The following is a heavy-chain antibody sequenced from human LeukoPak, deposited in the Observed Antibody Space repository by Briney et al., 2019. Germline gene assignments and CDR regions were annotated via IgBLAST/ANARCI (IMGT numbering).Heavy chain of an antibody. CDR1: DFPFSSYA. CDR3: AKDLRILVDYGDYVGLFADY. V-gene: IGHV3-23*01. D-gene: IGHD4-17*01. CDR2: IRGSGAST. Sequence: GGSLRLSCVASDFPFSSYAMSWVRQAPGKGLEWLAVIRGSGASTNYADSVKGRFTISRDNSKNTLYLQMNSLRAEDTAVYYCAKDLRILVDYGDYVGLFADYWGQGTLVTVSS. J-gene: IGHJ4*02.